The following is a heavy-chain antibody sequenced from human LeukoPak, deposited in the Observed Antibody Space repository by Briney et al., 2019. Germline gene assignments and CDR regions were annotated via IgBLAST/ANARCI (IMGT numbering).Heavy chain of an antibody. CDR1: GFTFSTYN. CDR3: ARELREHGVFDI. D-gene: IGHD1-26*01. V-gene: IGHV3-21*04. J-gene: IGHJ3*02. Sequence: GGSLRLSCAASGFTFSTYNMNWVRQAPGKGLEWVSSITSSCSYIYYADSVKGRFTISRDNAKNSLYLQMNSLRDEDTAVYYCARELREHGVFDIWGQGTMVTVSS. CDR2: ITSSCSYI.